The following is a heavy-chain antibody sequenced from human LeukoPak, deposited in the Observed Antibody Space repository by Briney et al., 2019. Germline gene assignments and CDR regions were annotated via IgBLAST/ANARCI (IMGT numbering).Heavy chain of an antibody. D-gene: IGHD3-16*02. CDR3: ARGSTFGGVISDF. V-gene: IGHV3-21*04. Sequence: GGSLRLSCAASEFTFSTYTMNWVRQAPGKGLEWVSSISSGSTYIYYADSVKGRFTISRDNANNSLHLQMNSLRVEDTGIYFCARGSTFGGVISDFWGQGTLVTVSS. CDR2: ISSGSTYI. CDR1: EFTFSTYT. J-gene: IGHJ4*02.